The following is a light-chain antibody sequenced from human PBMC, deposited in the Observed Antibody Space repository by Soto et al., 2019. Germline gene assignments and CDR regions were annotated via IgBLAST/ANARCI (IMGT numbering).Light chain of an antibody. CDR1: SSDVGGYNY. CDR3: SSYTGSSXLGVX. V-gene: IGLV2-14*01. J-gene: IGLJ2*01. CDR2: DVS. Sequence: QSALTQPASVSGSPGQSITISCTGTSSDVGGYNYVSWYQQHPGKAPKLMVYDVSNRPSGVSNRFSGSKSGNTASLIISGLQAEDEADYYCSSYTGSSXLGVXXXGGXKLTVL.